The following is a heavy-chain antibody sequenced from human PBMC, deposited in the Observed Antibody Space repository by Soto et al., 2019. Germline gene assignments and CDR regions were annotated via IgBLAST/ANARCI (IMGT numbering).Heavy chain of an antibody. D-gene: IGHD2-21*01. CDR1: GFTFSSYK. V-gene: IGHV3-48*01. Sequence: EVQLVESGGGLVQPGGSLRLSCAASGFTFSSYKMNWVRQAPGKGLEWVSYISSSGSTIYYADSVKGRFTISRDNVKNSLYLVMRSLRAEDRAVYCGVREGSVIAVIKLYLWGQGNLGSVSS. J-gene: IGHJ4*02. CDR3: VREGSVIAVIKLYL. CDR2: ISSSGSTI.